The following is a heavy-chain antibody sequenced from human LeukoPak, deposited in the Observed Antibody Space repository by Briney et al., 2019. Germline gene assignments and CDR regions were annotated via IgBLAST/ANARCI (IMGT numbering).Heavy chain of an antibody. D-gene: IGHD4-17*01. CDR2: IGPAGDT. CDR1: GFTFSRYD. Sequence: GGSLRLSCAASGFTFSRYDMHWVRQVTGKGLEWVSAIGPAGDTYYAGSVKGRFTISRENAKNTLFLQMNNLRAGDTAVYYCARGDFDGPHNWFDPWGQGNLVTVSS. J-gene: IGHJ5*02. V-gene: IGHV3-13*04. CDR3: ARGDFDGPHNWFDP.